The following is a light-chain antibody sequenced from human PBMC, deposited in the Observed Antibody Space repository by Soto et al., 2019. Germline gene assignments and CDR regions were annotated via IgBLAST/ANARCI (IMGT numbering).Light chain of an antibody. Sequence: IQMTQSPSTLSASVGDTVTITCRASQTIAVSLAWYQQKPGKAPNLLIYDASTLQEGVPSRFSGSGSGTEFTLTVTSLQPDAFTTYFCQHYDKYSTFSQGTKVDVK. CDR3: QHYDKYST. V-gene: IGKV1-5*01. J-gene: IGKJ1*01. CDR1: QTIAVS. CDR2: DAS.